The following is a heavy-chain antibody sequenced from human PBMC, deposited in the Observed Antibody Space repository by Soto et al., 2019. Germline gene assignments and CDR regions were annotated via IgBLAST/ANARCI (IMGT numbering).Heavy chain of an antibody. CDR2: ISKSDYT. CDR3: AREDTIIVTAVSDC. CDR1: GFAFNNYG. V-gene: IGHV3-21*01. Sequence: GGSLRLSCRVSGFAFNNYGINWVRQAPGKALEWVSSISKSDYTYYPDSVKGRCTISRDNAKNSVSLQMNTLRVEDTAVYYCAREDTIIVTAVSDCWGQGTMVTVSS. D-gene: IGHD3-22*01. J-gene: IGHJ4*02.